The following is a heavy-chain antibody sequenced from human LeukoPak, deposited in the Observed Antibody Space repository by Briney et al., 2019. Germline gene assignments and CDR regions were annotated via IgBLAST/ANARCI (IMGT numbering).Heavy chain of an antibody. D-gene: IGHD3-22*01. CDR3: ARAYYYDSSGYYRYFDY. CDR1: GYTFTSYG. Sequence: ASVKVSCKASGYTFTSYGISWVRQAPGQVLEWMGWISAYNGNTNYAQKLQGRVTMTTDTSTSTAYMELRSLRSDDTAVYYCARAYYYDSSGYYRYFDYWGQGTLVTVSS. CDR2: ISAYNGNT. J-gene: IGHJ4*02. V-gene: IGHV1-18*01.